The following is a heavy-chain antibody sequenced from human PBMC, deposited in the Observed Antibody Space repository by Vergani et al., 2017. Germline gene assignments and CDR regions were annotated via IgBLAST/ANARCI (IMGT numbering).Heavy chain of an antibody. D-gene: IGHD2-15*01. CDR3: ARGEVVELDY. Sequence: QVQLQQWGAGLLKPSETLSLTCGVYGRSFSGYYWSWIRQPPGKGLEWLGEINHTGRTKYNPSLKSRVTISADTSKNQFSLNLTSVTAADTAVYYCARGEVVELDYWGQGTLVTVSS. J-gene: IGHJ4*02. CDR1: GRSFSGYY. CDR2: INHTGRT. V-gene: IGHV4-34*01.